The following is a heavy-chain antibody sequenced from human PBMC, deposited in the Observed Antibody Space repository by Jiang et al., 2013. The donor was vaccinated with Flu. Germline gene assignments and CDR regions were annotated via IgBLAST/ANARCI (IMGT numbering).Heavy chain of an antibody. D-gene: IGHD6-13*01. CDR2: TYYRSKWYN. CDR1: GDSVSSNSAA. CDR3: ARRGIAAAGTRAFDI. Sequence: SQTLSLTCAISGDSVSSNSAAWNWIRQSPSRGLEWLGRTYYRSKWYNDYAVSVKSRITINPDTSKNQFSLQLNSVTPEDTAVYYCARRGIAAAGTRAFDIWGQGTSGHRSLQ. J-gene: IGHJ3*02. V-gene: IGHV6-1*01.